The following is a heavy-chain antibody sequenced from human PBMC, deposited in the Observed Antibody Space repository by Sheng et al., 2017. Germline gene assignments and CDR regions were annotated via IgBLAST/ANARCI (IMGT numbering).Heavy chain of an antibody. CDR2: ISSSGDIT. J-gene: IGHJ2*01. D-gene: IGHD4-17*01. CDR1: GFIFSNYS. CDR3: AKEVHDYDVEYWYFDL. V-gene: IGHV3-23*04. Sequence: EVQLVESGGGLVQPWGSLRLSCAASGFIFSNYSMSWVRQAPGKGLEWVSGISSSGDITYYTDSVKGRFTVSRDNSKNTLYLQMNSLRVEDTARYYCAKEVHDYDVEYWYFDLWGRGTLVTVSS.